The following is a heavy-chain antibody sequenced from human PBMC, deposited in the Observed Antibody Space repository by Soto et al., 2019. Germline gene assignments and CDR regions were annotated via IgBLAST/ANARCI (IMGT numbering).Heavy chain of an antibody. CDR2: ISYDGSNK. Sequence: PGGSLRLSCAASGFTFNSYGKHWVRQAPGKGLEWVAVISYDGSNKYYADSVKGRFTISRDNSKNTLYLQMNSLRAEDTAVYYCAKDGCGGDCYSFDYWGQGTLVTVSS. CDR3: AKDGCGGDCYSFDY. D-gene: IGHD2-21*02. CDR1: GFTFNSYG. J-gene: IGHJ4*02. V-gene: IGHV3-30*18.